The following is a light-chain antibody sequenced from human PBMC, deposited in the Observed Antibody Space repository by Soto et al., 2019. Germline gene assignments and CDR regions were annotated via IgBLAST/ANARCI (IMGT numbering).Light chain of an antibody. CDR2: GAS. CDR3: QQYGGSRWT. CDR1: QSVSSTY. J-gene: IGKJ1*01. Sequence: EIVLTQSPGTLSLSPGERATLSCRASQSVSSTYLAWYQQKPGQAPRLLIYGASNRATGIPDRFNGSGSGTDFTLTISRLEPADFAVYYCQQYGGSRWTFGQGTSVDI. V-gene: IGKV3-20*01.